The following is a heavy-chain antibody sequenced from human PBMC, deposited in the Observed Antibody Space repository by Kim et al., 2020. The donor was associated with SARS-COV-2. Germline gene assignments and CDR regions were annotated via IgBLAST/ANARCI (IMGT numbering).Heavy chain of an antibody. J-gene: IGHJ4*02. CDR1: GFSLSTSGMC. CDR3: ARILVIHSSGWYPFDY. Sequence: SGPTLVNPTQTLTLTCTFSGFSLSTSGMCVSWIRQPPGKALEWLALIDWDDDKYYSTSLKTRLTISKDTSKNQVVLTMTNMDPVDTATYYCARILVIHSSGWYPFDYWGQGTLVTVSS. V-gene: IGHV2-70*01. D-gene: IGHD6-19*01. CDR2: IDWDDDK.